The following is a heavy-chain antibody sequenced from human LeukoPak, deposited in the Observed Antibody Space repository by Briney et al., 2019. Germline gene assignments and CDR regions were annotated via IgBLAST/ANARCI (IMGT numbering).Heavy chain of an antibody. D-gene: IGHD2-15*01. Sequence: GGSLRLSCGASGFSFSDAWMSWVRQAPGKGLEWIGRIKSKTDGGTTDYTAPVKGRFTVSRDDSKNTLYLQMNSLKTEDTAVYYCNTGYCSSSSCHRSLYFDYWGQGTLVTVSS. CDR1: GFSFSDAW. J-gene: IGHJ4*02. V-gene: IGHV3-15*01. CDR2: IKSKTDGGTT. CDR3: NTGYCSSSSCHRSLYFDY.